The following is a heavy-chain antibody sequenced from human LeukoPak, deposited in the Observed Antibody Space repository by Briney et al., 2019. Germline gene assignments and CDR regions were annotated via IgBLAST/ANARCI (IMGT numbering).Heavy chain of an antibody. CDR2: ISSSSSYI. D-gene: IGHD6-6*01. CDR3: ARALSVAAHDAFDI. Sequence: GGSLRLSCAASGFTFSSYSMNWVRQAPGKGLEWVSSISSSSSYIYYADSVKGRFTISRDNAKNSLYLQMNSLRSEDTAVYYCARALSVAAHDAFDIWGQGTMVTVSP. CDR1: GFTFSSYS. J-gene: IGHJ3*02. V-gene: IGHV3-21*04.